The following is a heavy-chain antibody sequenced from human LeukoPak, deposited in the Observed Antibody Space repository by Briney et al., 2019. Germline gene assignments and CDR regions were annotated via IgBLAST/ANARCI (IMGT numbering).Heavy chain of an antibody. V-gene: IGHV4-4*07. Sequence: SETLSLTCTVPGGSISSYYWSWIRQPAGKGLEWIGRIYTSGSTNYNPSLKSRVTMSVDTSKNQFSLKLSSVTAADTAVYYCARGMSITIFGVGSEGAFDIWGQGTMVTVSS. J-gene: IGHJ3*02. CDR1: GGSISSYY. D-gene: IGHD3-3*01. CDR2: IYTSGST. CDR3: ARGMSITIFGVGSEGAFDI.